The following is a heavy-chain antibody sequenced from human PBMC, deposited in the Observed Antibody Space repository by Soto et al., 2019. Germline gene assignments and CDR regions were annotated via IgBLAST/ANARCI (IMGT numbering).Heavy chain of an antibody. CDR2: IGTAGDT. J-gene: IGHJ6*02. V-gene: IGHV3-13*01. Sequence: PGGSLRLSCAASGFTFSSYDMHWVRQATGKGLEWVSAIGTAGDTYYPGSVKGRFTISRENAKNSLYLQMNSLRAEDTAVYYCARATLVDTASNYYYYYGMDVWGQGTTVTVS. CDR3: ARATLVDTASNYYYYYGMDV. D-gene: IGHD5-18*01. CDR1: GFTFSSYD.